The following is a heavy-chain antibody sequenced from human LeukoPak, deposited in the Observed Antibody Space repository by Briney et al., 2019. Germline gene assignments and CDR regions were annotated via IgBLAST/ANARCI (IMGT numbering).Heavy chain of an antibody. CDR3: AKDKWLRGYYYYYMDV. D-gene: IGHD5-12*01. Sequence: PGGSQRLSCAAAGFTFDDYNMHWVRQVPGKGLEWVSLITWNGDSTYYADSVEGRFTISRDNSKNALYLQTNSLRTEDTALYYCAKDKWLRGYYYYYMDVWGKGTTVTVSS. V-gene: IGHV3-43*01. CDR1: GFTFDDYN. CDR2: ITWNGDST. J-gene: IGHJ6*03.